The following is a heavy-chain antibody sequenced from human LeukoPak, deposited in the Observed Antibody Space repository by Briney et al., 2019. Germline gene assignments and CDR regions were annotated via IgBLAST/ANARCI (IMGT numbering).Heavy chain of an antibody. D-gene: IGHD6-6*01. Sequence: GGSLRLSRAASGFTFSDSYMTWVRQAPGKGVEWVAYISGSGHDINYSESAKGRFTISRDNAKNSLYLQMSSLRVEDTAVYYCARDLRSSTWGQGTLVTVSS. CDR1: GFTFSDSY. CDR3: ARDLRSST. J-gene: IGHJ5*02. V-gene: IGHV3-11*04. CDR2: ISGSGHDI.